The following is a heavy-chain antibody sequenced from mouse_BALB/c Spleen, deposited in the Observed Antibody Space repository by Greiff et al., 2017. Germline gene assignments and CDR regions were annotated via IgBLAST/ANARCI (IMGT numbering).Heavy chain of an antibody. CDR3: ARSLDKLGLPFAY. V-gene: IGHV1-7*01. Sequence: QVQLQQSGAELAKPGASVKMSCKASGYTFTSYWMHWVKQRPGQGLEWIGYINPSTGYTEYNQKFKDKATLTADKSSSTAYMQLSSLTSEDSAVYYCARSLDKLGLPFAYWGQGTLVTVSA. J-gene: IGHJ3*01. CDR2: INPSTGYT. CDR1: GYTFTSYW. D-gene: IGHD3-1*01.